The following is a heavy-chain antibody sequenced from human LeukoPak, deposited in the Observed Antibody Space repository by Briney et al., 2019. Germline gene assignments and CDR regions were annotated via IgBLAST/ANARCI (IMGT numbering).Heavy chain of an antibody. J-gene: IGHJ4*02. CDR1: GFTFSDSP. D-gene: IGHD2-2*01. CDR2: IRSKTNNYAT. CDR3: ARQTNSCHDY. V-gene: IGHV3-73*01. Sequence: PGGSLRLSCAASGFTFSDSPLHWVRQGSGKGLEWVGHIRSKTNNYATAYAASVEGRFTIFRDDSKNTAYLQMNSLKTEDTAVYYCARQTNSCHDYWGQGTLVTVPS.